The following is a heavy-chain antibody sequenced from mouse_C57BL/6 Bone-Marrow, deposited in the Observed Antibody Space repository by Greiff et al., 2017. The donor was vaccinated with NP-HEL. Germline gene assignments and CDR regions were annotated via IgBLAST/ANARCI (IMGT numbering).Heavy chain of an antibody. CDR3: TRRPH. J-gene: IGHJ2*01. CDR2: IDPETGGT. Sequence: VQLQESGAELVRPGASVTLSCKASGYTFTDYEMHWVKQTPVHGLEWIGAIDPETGGTAYNQKFKGKAILTADKSSSTAYMELRSLTSEDSGVYYCTRRPHWGQGTTLTVSS. V-gene: IGHV1-15*01. CDR1: GYTFTDYE.